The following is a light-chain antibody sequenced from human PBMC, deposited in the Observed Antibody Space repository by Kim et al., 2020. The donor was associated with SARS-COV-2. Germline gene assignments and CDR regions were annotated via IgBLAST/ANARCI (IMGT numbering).Light chain of an antibody. J-gene: IGLJ2*01. CDR2: DVT. CDR3: SSYTSTSTLV. Sequence: QSALTQPASVSGSPGQSITISCTGTSSDVGAHDFVSWYQQNPGKAPKLIIYDVTKRSSGISNRFSGSKSGNTASLTISGLQPGDEADYYCSSYTSTSTLVCGGGTQLTVL. V-gene: IGLV2-14*01. CDR1: SSDVGAHDF.